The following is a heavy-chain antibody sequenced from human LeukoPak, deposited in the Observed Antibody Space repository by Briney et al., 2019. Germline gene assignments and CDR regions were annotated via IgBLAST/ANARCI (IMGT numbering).Heavy chain of an antibody. D-gene: IGHD3-10*01. Sequence: GASVKVSCKASGGTFSSYAISWVRQAPGQGLEWRGRIIPILGIANYAQKFQGRVTITADKSTSTAYMELSSLRSEDTAVYYCASLESEGITILYYYYGMDVWGQGTTVTVSS. CDR1: GGTFSSYA. J-gene: IGHJ6*02. V-gene: IGHV1-69*04. CDR2: IIPILGIA. CDR3: ASLESEGITILYYYYGMDV.